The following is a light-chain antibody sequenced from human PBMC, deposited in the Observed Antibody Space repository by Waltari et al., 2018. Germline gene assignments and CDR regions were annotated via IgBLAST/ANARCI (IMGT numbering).Light chain of an antibody. J-gene: IGLJ3*02. V-gene: IGLV2-11*01. Sequence: QSALTQPRSVSGSPGQSVAISCTGTSSDVGTYKYVSWYQQHPGKAPKLSIYDVTERPSGVPARFSGSKSGNTASLTISGLQAEDEADYYCCSYAGSYIWVFGGGTKLTVL. CDR3: CSYAGSYIWV. CDR2: DVT. CDR1: SSDVGTYKY.